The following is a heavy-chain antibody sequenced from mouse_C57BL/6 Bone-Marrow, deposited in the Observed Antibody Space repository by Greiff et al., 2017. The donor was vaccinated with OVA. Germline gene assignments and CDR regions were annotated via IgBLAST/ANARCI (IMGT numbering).Heavy chain of an antibody. Sequence: EVQLQQSGAELVKPGASVKLSCTASGFNFTDDYMNWVKQSHGQGLEWIGYINPNNGGTSYDSKFQGKATMTVDTSSSTAYMELRSLTSEDSAVDYCARVPFITTVVPYFDYWGQGTTLTGAS. D-gene: IGHD1-1*01. V-gene: IGHV1-26*01. CDR1: GFNFTDDY. CDR2: INPNNGGT. CDR3: ARVPFITTVVPYFDY. J-gene: IGHJ2*01.